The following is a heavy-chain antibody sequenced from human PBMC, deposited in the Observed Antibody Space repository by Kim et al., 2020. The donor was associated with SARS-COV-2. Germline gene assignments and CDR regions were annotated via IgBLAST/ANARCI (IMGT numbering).Heavy chain of an antibody. CDR1: GGSISSGGYY. D-gene: IGHD3-9*01. Sequence: SETLSLTCTVSGGSISSGGYYWSWIRQHPGKGLEWIGYIYYSGSTYYNPSLKSRVTISVDTSKNQFSLKLSSVTAADTAVYYCARDQGHILTGILGAFDIWGQGTMVTVFS. V-gene: IGHV4-31*03. J-gene: IGHJ3*02. CDR2: IYYSGST. CDR3: ARDQGHILTGILGAFDI.